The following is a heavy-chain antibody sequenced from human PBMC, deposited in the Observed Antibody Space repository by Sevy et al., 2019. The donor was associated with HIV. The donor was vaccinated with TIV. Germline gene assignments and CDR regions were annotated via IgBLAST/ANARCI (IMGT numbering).Heavy chain of an antibody. V-gene: IGHV3-30*02. CDR3: AKDLAGPGRRYFDY. J-gene: IGHJ4*02. D-gene: IGHD6-13*01. CDR2: IRCDGSDK. Sequence: GGSLRLSCTASGFTFSNFGMHWVRQVPGKGLDWVTFIRCDGSDKYYAASVKGRFTISRDDSKNRLYLQMDSLRPDDTAIYYCAKDLAGPGRRYFDYWGQGTLVTVSS. CDR1: GFTFSNFG.